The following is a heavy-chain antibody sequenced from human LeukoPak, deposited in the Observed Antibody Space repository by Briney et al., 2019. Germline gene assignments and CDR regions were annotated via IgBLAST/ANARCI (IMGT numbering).Heavy chain of an antibody. V-gene: IGHV3-21*01. Sequence: GESLTLSCAVSGFSLYTYSMNWVRQAPGKGLEWVSSITSTSTYIYYAVSVRGRFTISRDNAKNSLYLQMNSLRVEDTAVYYCARVGSAAPVTSSGHTIDYWGQGTLVIVSS. J-gene: IGHJ4*02. D-gene: IGHD3-22*01. CDR3: ARVGSAAPVTSSGHTIDY. CDR2: ITSTSTYI. CDR1: GFSLYTYS.